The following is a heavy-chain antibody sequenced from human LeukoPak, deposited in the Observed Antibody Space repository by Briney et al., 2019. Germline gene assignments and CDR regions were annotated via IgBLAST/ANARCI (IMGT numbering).Heavy chain of an antibody. CDR3: ARGSYYDGSGTDAFDI. V-gene: IGHV3-21*01. CDR2: ISSSSSYI. D-gene: IGHD3-22*01. CDR1: GFTFSSYS. Sequence: PGGSLRLSCAASGFTFSSYSMNWVRQAPGKGLEWVSSISSSSSYIYYADSVKGRFTISRDNAKNSLYLQMNSLRAEDTAVYYCARGSYYDGSGTDAFDIWGQGTMVTVSS. J-gene: IGHJ3*02.